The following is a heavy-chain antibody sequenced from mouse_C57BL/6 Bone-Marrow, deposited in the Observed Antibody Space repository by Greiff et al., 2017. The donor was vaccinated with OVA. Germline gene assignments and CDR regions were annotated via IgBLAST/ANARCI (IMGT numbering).Heavy chain of an antibody. J-gene: IGHJ3*01. CDR3: ARQRGSSGYFAWFAY. V-gene: IGHV5-9*01. CDR2: ISGGGGNT. Sequence: EVHLVESGGGLVKPGGSLKLSCAASGFTFSSYTMSWVRQTPEKRLEWVATISGGGGNTYYPDSVKGRFTISRDNAKNTLYLQMSSLRSEDTALYYCARQRGSSGYFAWFAYWGQGTLVTVSA. D-gene: IGHD3-2*02. CDR1: GFTFSSYT.